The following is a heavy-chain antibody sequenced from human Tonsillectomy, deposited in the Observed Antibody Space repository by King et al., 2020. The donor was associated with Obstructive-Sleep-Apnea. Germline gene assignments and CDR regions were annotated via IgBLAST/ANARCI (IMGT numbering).Heavy chain of an antibody. CDR3: ARGRAYSGYDDY. J-gene: IGHJ4*02. D-gene: IGHD5-12*01. CDR1: GYTFTSLD. CDR2: MNPNSGNT. V-gene: IGHV1-8*01. Sequence: VQLVESTAEVKKPGASVKVSCKASGYTFTSLDINWVRQATGQGLEWMGWMNPNSGNTGYAQKFQGRLTMTRNTSINTAFMELSGLRSEDTAVYYCARGRAYSGYDDYWGQGTLVTVSS.